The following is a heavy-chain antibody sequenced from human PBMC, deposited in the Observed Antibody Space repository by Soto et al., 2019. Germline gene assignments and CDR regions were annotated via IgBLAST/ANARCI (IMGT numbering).Heavy chain of an antibody. D-gene: IGHD1-20*01. CDR1: GFMFSRYG. Sequence: GGSLRLSCAASGFMFSRYGMHWVRQAPGKGLEWVAVISYDGRYKYYADSVQGRFTISRDNSKNTLYLQMNSLRVEDTAIYYCVLNWNDGPSYYYYGMDVWGQGTTVTVSS. CDR3: VLNWNDGPSYYYYGMDV. V-gene: IGHV3-30*03. CDR2: ISYDGRYK. J-gene: IGHJ6*02.